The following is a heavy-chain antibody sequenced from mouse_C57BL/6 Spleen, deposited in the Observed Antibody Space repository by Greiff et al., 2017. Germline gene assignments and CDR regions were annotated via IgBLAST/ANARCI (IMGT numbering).Heavy chain of an antibody. D-gene: IGHD2-4*01. J-gene: IGHJ3*01. Sequence: VQLQQPGAELVKPGASVKLSCKASGYTFTSYWMHWVKQRPGQGLEWIGMIHPNSGSTNYNEKFKSKATLTVDESSSTAYMQLSSLTSEDSAVYDCARESYYDYDDGFAYWGQGTLVTVSA. CDR3: ARESYYDYDDGFAY. CDR2: IHPNSGST. V-gene: IGHV1-64*01. CDR1: GYTFTSYW.